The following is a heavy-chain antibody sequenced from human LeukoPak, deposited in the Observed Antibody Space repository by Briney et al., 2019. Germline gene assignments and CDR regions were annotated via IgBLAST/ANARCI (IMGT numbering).Heavy chain of an antibody. V-gene: IGHV4-31*03. CDR3: ARFPNEYGDYPNWFDP. Sequence: SQTLSLTCTVSSGSISSGGYYWSWIRQHPGKGLEWIGYIYYSGSTYYNPSLKSRVTISVDTSKNQFSLKLSSVTAADTAVYYCARFPNEYGDYPNWFDPWGQGTLVTVSS. J-gene: IGHJ5*02. D-gene: IGHD4-17*01. CDR1: SGSISSGGYY. CDR2: IYYSGST.